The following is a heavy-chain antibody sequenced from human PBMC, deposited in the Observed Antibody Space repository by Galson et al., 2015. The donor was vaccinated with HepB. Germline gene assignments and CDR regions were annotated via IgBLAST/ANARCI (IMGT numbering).Heavy chain of an antibody. CDR3: AREVYYDFWSGYYGHYYYYGMDV. J-gene: IGHJ6*02. Sequence: SVKVSCKASGYTFTSYYMHWVRQAPGQGLEWMGIINPSGGSTSYAQKFQGRVTMTRDTSTSTVYMELSSLRSEDTAVYYCAREVYYDFWSGYYGHYYYYGMDVWGQGTTVTVSS. CDR1: GYTFTSYY. V-gene: IGHV1-46*01. D-gene: IGHD3-3*01. CDR2: INPSGGST.